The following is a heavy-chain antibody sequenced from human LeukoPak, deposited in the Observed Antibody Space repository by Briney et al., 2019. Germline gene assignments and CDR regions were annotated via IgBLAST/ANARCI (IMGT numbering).Heavy chain of an antibody. D-gene: IGHD6-19*01. CDR3: ARGSGWPGFDY. Sequence: PSETLSLTCTVSGGSLSSYNWSWLRQPPGKGLEWIGYIYYSGSTNYNPSLKSRVTISVDTSKNQFSLKLSSVTAADTAVYYCARGSGWPGFDYWGQGTLVTVSS. V-gene: IGHV4-59*01. CDR1: GGSLSSYN. J-gene: IGHJ4*02. CDR2: IYYSGST.